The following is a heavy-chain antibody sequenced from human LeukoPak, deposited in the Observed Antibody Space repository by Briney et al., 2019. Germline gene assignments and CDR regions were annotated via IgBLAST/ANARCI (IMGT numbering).Heavy chain of an antibody. V-gene: IGHV3-49*04. D-gene: IGHD5-24*01. CDR1: GFTFGDYE. Sequence: GGSLRLSCTASGFTFGDYEMSWVRQAPGKGLEWVGFIRSKTYRGTTEYAASVKGRFTISRDDSKSIAYPQMNSPKTEDTAVYYCTRVFRRDGYNSFDYWGQGTLVTVSS. CDR3: TRVFRRDGYNSFDY. CDR2: IRSKTYRGTT. J-gene: IGHJ4*02.